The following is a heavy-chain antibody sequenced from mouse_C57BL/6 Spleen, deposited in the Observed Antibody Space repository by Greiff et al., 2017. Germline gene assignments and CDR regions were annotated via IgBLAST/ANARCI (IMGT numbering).Heavy chain of an antibody. CDR3: ERDEAWSYDMDY. CDR1: GYTFTEYT. V-gene: IGHV1-62-2*01. Sequence: VQLVESGAELVKPGASVKLSCKASGYTFTEYTIHWVKQRAGQGLEWIGWFYPGSGSIKYNEKFKDKATLTADESSSTVYMELSRLTSEDSEVYFCERDEAWSYDMDYWGQGTSVTVSS. CDR2: FYPGSGSI. J-gene: IGHJ4*01. D-gene: IGHD1-1*02.